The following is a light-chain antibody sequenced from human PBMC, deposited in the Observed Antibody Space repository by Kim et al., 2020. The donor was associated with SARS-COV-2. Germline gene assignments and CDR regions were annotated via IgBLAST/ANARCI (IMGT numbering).Light chain of an antibody. CDR2: GKN. CDR1: SLRSYY. J-gene: IGLJ2*01. Sequence: VVLGQTVRITCQGDSLRSYYATWYQQRPGQAPMLVIYGKNNRPSEIPDRFSGSSSGNTASLTITGAQAEDEADYYCGSRDTNHNVIFGGGTQLTVL. CDR3: GSRDTNHNVI. V-gene: IGLV3-19*01.